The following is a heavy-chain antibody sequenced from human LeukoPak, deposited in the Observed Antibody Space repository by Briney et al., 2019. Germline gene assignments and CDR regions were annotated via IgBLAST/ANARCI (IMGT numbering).Heavy chain of an antibody. J-gene: IGHJ3*02. CDR3: ARAQEEIDAFDI. V-gene: IGHV3-21*01. Sequence: GGSLRLSCAASGFTFSSYSMNWVRQAPGKGLEWVSSISSSSSYIYYADSVKGRFTISRDSAKNSLYLQMNSLRAEDTAVYYCARAQEEIDAFDIWGQGTMVTVSS. CDR1: GFTFSSYS. CDR2: ISSSSSYI. D-gene: IGHD5-24*01.